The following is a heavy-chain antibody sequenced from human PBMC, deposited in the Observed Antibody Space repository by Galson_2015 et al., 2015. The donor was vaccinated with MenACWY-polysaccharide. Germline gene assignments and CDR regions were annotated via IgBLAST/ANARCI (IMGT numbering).Heavy chain of an antibody. CDR2: MNPNSGNT. D-gene: IGHD3-22*01. CDR3: ARGGKYYYDSSGYLNWFDP. V-gene: IGHV1-8*01. CDR1: GYSFSSYD. Sequence: SVKVSCKASGYSFSSYDINWVRQTTGQGLEWMGWMNPNSGNTGHAQKLQGRVTMTRNTSISIAYMELSSLRSEDTAVYYCARGGKYYYDSSGYLNWFDPWGQGTLVTVSS. J-gene: IGHJ5*02.